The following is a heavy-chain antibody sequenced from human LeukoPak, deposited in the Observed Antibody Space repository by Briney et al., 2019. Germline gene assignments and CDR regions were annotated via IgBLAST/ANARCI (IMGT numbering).Heavy chain of an antibody. J-gene: IGHJ4*02. D-gene: IGHD4-17*01. Sequence: GGSLRLSCAASGFTFSSYWMSWVRQAPGKGLEWVSDIKQDGSEKYFVDSGQGGFTFSRENAKNSLYLQTNSLRAEDTAVYYCARASPNTVTTLQYFDYWGQGTLVTVSS. CDR3: ARASPNTVTTLQYFDY. CDR2: IKQDGSEK. CDR1: GFTFSSYW. V-gene: IGHV3-7*01.